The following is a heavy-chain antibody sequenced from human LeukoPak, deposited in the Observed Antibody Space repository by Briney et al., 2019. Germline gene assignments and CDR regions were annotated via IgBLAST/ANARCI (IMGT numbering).Heavy chain of an antibody. J-gene: IGHJ4*02. CDR3: AKMSPYTSGWPSDC. CDR1: GFSFSTYA. CDR2: ISSGGDST. Sequence: GGSLRLSCAASGFSFSTYAMSWVRQAPGKGLEWVSTISSGGDSTYYPVPVKGRFTISRDNSKNTLYLQIKNVRAEDTAKYYCAKMSPYTSGWPSDCWGQGTLVTVSS. V-gene: IGHV3-23*01. D-gene: IGHD6-19*01.